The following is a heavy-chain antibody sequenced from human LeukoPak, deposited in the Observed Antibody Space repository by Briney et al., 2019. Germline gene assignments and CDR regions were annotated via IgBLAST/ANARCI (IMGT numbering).Heavy chain of an antibody. Sequence: ASVKVSCKASGYTFTSYYMHWVRQAPGQGLEWMGIINPSGGSTSYAQKFQGRVTMTRDTSTSTVYMELSSLRSEDTAVYYCARDPGSYDFWSGYYYYYMDVWGKGTTVTVSS. CDR2: INPSGGST. D-gene: IGHD3-3*01. J-gene: IGHJ6*03. CDR3: ARDPGSYDFWSGYYYYYMDV. CDR1: GYTFTSYY. V-gene: IGHV1-46*01.